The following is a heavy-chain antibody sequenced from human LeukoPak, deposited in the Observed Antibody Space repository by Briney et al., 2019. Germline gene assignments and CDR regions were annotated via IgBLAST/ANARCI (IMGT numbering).Heavy chain of an antibody. CDR1: GYTLTELS. CDR3: AGAGDTAMGNYFDY. J-gene: IGHJ4*02. V-gene: IGHV1-24*01. D-gene: IGHD5-18*01. CDR2: FNPEDGET. Sequence: ASVNVSCKVSGYTLTELSMHWVRQAPGKGLEWMGWFNPEDGETTYAQNFQGRVTMTEDTSTDTAYMELSSLKAEDTAVYYCAGAGDTAMGNYFDYGGEGTLVTVSS.